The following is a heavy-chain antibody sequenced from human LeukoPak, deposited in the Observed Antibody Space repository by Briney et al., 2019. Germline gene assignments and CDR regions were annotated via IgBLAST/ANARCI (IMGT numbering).Heavy chain of an antibody. J-gene: IGHJ4*02. V-gene: IGHV3-7*01. CDR1: GFTFDNYW. CDR3: ARGRGIAL. Sequence: GESLRLSCAAYGFTFDNYWRNWVRQAPGKGLEWVANMVDDGNKKNYVDPVKGRFTISRDTVKSSLYLQMNSLRVEDTAVYYWARGRGIALWGQGTLVTVSS. CDR2: MVDDGNKK. D-gene: IGHD6-13*01.